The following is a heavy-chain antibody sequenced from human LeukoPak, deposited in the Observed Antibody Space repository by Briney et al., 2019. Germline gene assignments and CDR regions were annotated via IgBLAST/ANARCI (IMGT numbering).Heavy chain of an antibody. Sequence: ASVKVSCKASGYTFTSYDINWVRQATGQGLEWTGWMNPNSGNTGYAQKFQGRVTITRNTSISTAYMELSSLRSEDTAVYYCARASSNYYYYYMDVWGKGTTVTVSS. V-gene: IGHV1-8*03. CDR2: MNPNSGNT. CDR3: ARASSNYYYYYMDV. D-gene: IGHD6-6*01. J-gene: IGHJ6*03. CDR1: GYTFTSYD.